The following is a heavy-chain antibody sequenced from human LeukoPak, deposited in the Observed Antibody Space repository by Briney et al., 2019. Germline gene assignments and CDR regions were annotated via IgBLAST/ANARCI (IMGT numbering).Heavy chain of an antibody. J-gene: IGHJ6*02. Sequence: SQTRSLTCTVSGGSISSGGYYWSWIRQHPGKGLEWIGYIYYSGSTYYNPSLRSRVTISVDTSKNQFSLKLSSVTAADTAVYYCARDQLMTTVTTDYYYGMDVWGQGTTVTVSS. CDR1: GGSISSGGYY. D-gene: IGHD4-17*01. CDR3: ARDQLMTTVTTDYYYGMDV. V-gene: IGHV4-31*03. CDR2: IYYSGST.